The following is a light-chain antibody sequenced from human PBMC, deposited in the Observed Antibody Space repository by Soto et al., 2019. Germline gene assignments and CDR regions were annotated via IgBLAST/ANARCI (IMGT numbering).Light chain of an antibody. J-gene: IGKJ4*01. CDR1: QSVLYSSNNKNY. Sequence: DIVMTQSPDSLAVSLGERATINCKSSQSVLYSSNNKNYLAWYQQKPGQPPKLLIYWASTRESGLPDRFSGSGSVTDFTLTISSLQAEYVAVYYCQQYYSTPPLTFGGGTKVEIK. CDR3: QQYYSTPPLT. CDR2: WAS. V-gene: IGKV4-1*01.